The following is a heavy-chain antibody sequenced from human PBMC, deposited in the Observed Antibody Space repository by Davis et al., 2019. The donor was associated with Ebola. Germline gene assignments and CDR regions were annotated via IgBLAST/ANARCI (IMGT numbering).Heavy chain of an antibody. J-gene: IGHJ4*02. V-gene: IGHV1-2*04. D-gene: IGHD1-26*01. CDR1: GYTFTGYY. Sequence: ASVKVSCKASGYTFTGYYMHWVRQAPGQGLEWMGWINPNSGGTNYAQKFQGWVTMTRDTSISTAYMELSRLRSDDTAVYYCAREGLGYSGSYLDYWGQGTLVTVSS. CDR3: AREGLGYSGSYLDY. CDR2: INPNSGGT.